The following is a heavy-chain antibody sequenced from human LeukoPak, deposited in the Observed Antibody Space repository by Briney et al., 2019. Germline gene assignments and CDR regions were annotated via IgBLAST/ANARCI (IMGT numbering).Heavy chain of an antibody. Sequence: GGSLRLSCAASGFTFSSYSMNWVRQAPGKGLEWVSSISSSSSYIYYADLVKGRFTISRDNAKNSLYLQMNSLRAEDTAVYYCARGMRGYSYGPFDYWGQGTLVTVSS. J-gene: IGHJ4*02. V-gene: IGHV3-21*01. CDR2: ISSSSSYI. CDR3: ARGMRGYSYGPFDY. D-gene: IGHD5-18*01. CDR1: GFTFSSYS.